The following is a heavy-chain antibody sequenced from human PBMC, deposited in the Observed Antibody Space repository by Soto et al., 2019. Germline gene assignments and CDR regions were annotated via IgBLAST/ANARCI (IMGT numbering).Heavy chain of an antibody. J-gene: IGHJ4*02. CDR2: ISGYNGNT. D-gene: IGHD1-1*01. CDR1: GYTFTSYG. CDR3: ARDPTGHFIEY. V-gene: IGHV1-18*01. Sequence: QVQLVQSGAEVKKPGASVKVSCKTSGYTFTSYGVAWVRQAPGQGLEWMGWISGYNGNTNYAQKLQGRVTMTTDTSTSTAYMELRSLRSDDTAVYCCARDPTGHFIEYWGQGTLVTVSS.